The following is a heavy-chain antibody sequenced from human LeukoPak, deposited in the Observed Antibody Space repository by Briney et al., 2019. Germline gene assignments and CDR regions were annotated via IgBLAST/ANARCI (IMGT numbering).Heavy chain of an antibody. V-gene: IGHV3-74*01. Sequence: GGSLRLSCAVSGFTISSYWMHWVRQAPGKGLVWVSRINSVGSYTNYADSVKGRFTISRDNAKNSLYLQMNSLRAEDTAVYYCARDTYTYYYDSSGYPDYWGQGTLVTVSS. CDR1: GFTISSYW. J-gene: IGHJ4*02. CDR3: ARDTYTYYYDSSGYPDY. CDR2: INSVGSYT. D-gene: IGHD3-22*01.